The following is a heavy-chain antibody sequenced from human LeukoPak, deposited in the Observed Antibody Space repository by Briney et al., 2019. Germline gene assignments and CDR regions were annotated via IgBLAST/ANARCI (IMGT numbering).Heavy chain of an antibody. V-gene: IGHV4-59*01. CDR3: ARGLDGYRFDP. Sequence: PSQSLSLTCTVSGGSMVNYHWTWIRQSPAKEPEYIGYIYNIETTYNNPSLMGRVTVSVDMSSRPFSLKLKSVTAADTAVYYCARGLDGYRFDPWGQGIMVTVSS. CDR2: IYNIETT. D-gene: IGHD5-18*01. CDR1: GGSMVNYH. J-gene: IGHJ5*02.